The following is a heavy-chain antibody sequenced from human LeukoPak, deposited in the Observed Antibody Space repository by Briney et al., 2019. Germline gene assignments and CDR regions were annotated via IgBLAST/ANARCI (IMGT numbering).Heavy chain of an antibody. CDR1: GFTFSSYS. D-gene: IGHD6-13*01. V-gene: IGHV3-21*01. CDR2: ISSSSSYI. CDR3: ARVGSSLTYYFDY. J-gene: IGHJ4*02. Sequence: PGRSLRLSCAASGFTFSSYSMNWVRQAPGKGLEWVSSISSSSSYIYYADSVKGRFTISRDNAKNSLYLQMNSLRPEDTAVYYCARVGSSLTYYFDYWGQGTLVTVSS.